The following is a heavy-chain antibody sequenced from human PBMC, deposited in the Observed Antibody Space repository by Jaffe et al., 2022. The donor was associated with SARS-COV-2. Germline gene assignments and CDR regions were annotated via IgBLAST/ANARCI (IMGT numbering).Heavy chain of an antibody. J-gene: IGHJ6*02. CDR2: ISGSGGST. V-gene: IGHV3-23*01. CDR3: AKGVRLRSLERFLHGMDV. CDR1: GFTFSSYA. D-gene: IGHD3-3*01. Sequence: EVQLLESGGGLAQPGGSLRLSCAASGFTFSSYAINWVRQAPGKGLEWVSSISGSGGSTYYGDSVKGRFTISRDNAKNTLYLQMNSLRAEDTAIYYCAKGVRLRSLERFLHGMDVWGQGTTVTVSS.